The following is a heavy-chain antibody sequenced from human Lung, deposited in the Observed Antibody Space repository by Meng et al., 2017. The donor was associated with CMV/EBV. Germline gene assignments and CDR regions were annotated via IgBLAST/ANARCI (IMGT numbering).Heavy chain of an antibody. D-gene: IGHD3-10*01. CDR2: IYHSGST. Sequence: VCGGSISSNNWWSWVRQPPGKGLEWVGKIYHSGSTNYNPSLKSRVTISVDKSKNQFSLKLSSVTAADTAMYYCARVIYYGSGIFDYWGQGTLVTVSS. J-gene: IGHJ4*02. CDR1: GGSISSNNW. CDR3: ARVIYYGSGIFDY. V-gene: IGHV4-4*02.